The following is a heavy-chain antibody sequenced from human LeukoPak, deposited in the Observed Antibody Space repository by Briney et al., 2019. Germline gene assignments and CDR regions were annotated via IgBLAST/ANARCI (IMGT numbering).Heavy chain of an antibody. CDR3: ARGSGYDYGGDYYYYYYMDV. V-gene: IGHV3-21*01. Sequence: GGSLRLSCAASGFTFSSYSMNWVRQAPGKGLEWVSSISSSSSYIYYADSVKGRFTISRDNAKNSLYLQMNSLRAEDTAVYYCARGSGYDYGGDYYYYYYMDVWGKGTTVTVSS. CDR2: ISSSSSYI. J-gene: IGHJ6*03. D-gene: IGHD5-12*01. CDR1: GFTFSSYS.